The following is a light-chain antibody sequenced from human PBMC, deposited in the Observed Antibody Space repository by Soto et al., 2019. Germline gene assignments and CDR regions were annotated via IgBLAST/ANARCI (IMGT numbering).Light chain of an antibody. V-gene: IGKV3-11*01. CDR1: QSVTSS. CDR3: QQRTNWPT. J-gene: IGKJ4*01. CDR2: DVS. Sequence: EILLTQSPATLSLSPGDRATLSCRASQSVTSSLAWFQQKPGQAPRLLIYDVSRRATAIPARFSGSGSGTDFTLTISRLEPEDVAVYYCQQRTNWPTFGGGTKVEIK.